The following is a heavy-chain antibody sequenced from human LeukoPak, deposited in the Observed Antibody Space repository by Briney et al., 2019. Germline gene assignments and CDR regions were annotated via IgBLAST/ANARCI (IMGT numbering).Heavy chain of an antibody. J-gene: IGHJ6*03. D-gene: IGHD6-13*01. CDR1: GYTFTGYY. V-gene: IGHV1-2*02. CDR2: INHNSGGT. CDR3: AKNPGIAAAGINKDYYYMVV. Sequence: GSVTVSCKASGYTFTGYYMHWVRQAPGQGLEWMGWINHNSGGTNYAQKFQGRVTMTRDTSISTAYMELSRLRSDDTAVYYCAKNPGIAAAGINKDYYYMVVWGKGTTVTISS.